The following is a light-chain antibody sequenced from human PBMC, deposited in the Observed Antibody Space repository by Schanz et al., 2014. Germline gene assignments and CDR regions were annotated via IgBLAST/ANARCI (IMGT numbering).Light chain of an antibody. CDR1: QSVASNF. CDR2: GAS. CDR3: QQYSRGWT. J-gene: IGKJ1*01. V-gene: IGKV3-20*01. Sequence: EIVLTQSSGTLSLSPGERATLSCRASQSVASNFLAWYQQRPGQAPRLLIYGASSRAIGIPDRFSGSGSGTDFTLTISRLEPEDFAVYYCQQYSRGWTFGQGTKVEIK.